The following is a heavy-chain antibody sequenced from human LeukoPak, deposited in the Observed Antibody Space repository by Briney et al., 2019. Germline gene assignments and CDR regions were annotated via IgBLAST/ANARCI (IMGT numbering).Heavy chain of an antibody. Sequence: PSETLSLTCAVSGYSISSGYYWGWIRQPPGKGLEWIGSIYHSGSTYYNPSLKSRVTISVDTSKNQFSLRLSSVTAADTAVYYCAREVYDSSVFDYWGQGTLVTVSS. CDR1: GYSISSGYY. D-gene: IGHD3-22*01. J-gene: IGHJ4*02. CDR2: IYHSGST. CDR3: AREVYDSSVFDY. V-gene: IGHV4-38-2*02.